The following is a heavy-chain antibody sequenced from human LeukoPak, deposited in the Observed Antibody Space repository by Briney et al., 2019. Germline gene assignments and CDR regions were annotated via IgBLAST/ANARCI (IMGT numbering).Heavy chain of an antibody. V-gene: IGHV3-20*04. Sequence: GGSLRLSCAASGFTFDDYGMSWVRQAPGKGLGWVSGINWNGGSTGYADSVKGRFTISRDNAKNSLYLQMNSLRAEDTALYYCARAVILGAGDAFDIWGQGTMVTVSS. CDR1: GFTFDDYG. CDR3: ARAVILGAGDAFDI. J-gene: IGHJ3*02. CDR2: INWNGGST. D-gene: IGHD1-26*01.